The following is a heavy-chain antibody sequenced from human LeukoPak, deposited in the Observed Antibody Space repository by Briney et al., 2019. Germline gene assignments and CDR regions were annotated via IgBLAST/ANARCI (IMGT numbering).Heavy chain of an antibody. J-gene: IGHJ4*02. Sequence: GGSLRLSCAASGFTFSSYAMHWVRQAPGKGLEWVAVISYDGSNKYYADSVKGRFTISRDNPKNTLYLQMNSLRAEDTAVYYCAREGSSGWSDYFDYWGQGTLVTVSS. CDR2: ISYDGSNK. CDR1: GFTFSSYA. CDR3: AREGSSGWSDYFDY. V-gene: IGHV3-30-3*01. D-gene: IGHD3-22*01.